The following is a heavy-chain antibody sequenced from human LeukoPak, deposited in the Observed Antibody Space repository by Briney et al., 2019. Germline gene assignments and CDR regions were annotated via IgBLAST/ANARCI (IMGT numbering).Heavy chain of an antibody. CDR3: ARGRGRGVIITYYFDY. Sequence: ASVKVSCKTSGYTFTGYYMHWVRQAPGQGLEWMGWINPNSGGTNLAQKFQGRVTMTRDTSITTAHMELSRLTSDDTAVYYCARGRGRGVIITYYFDYWGQGTLVTVSS. D-gene: IGHD3-10*01. V-gene: IGHV1-2*02. CDR2: INPNSGGT. J-gene: IGHJ4*02. CDR1: GYTFTGYY.